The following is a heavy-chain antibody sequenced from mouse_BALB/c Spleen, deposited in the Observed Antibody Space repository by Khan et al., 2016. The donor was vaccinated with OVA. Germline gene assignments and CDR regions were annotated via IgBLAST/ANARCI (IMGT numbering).Heavy chain of an antibody. Sequence: VQLQQSGAELVWPGASVKISCKAFGYTFTNHHINWVKQGPGQGLDWIGDIKPYNDYTKYNQEFKGKATLTVDKSYSTAYLELSSLTSEDSAVYYCARTGTFYCMDYWGQGTAVTVSS. CDR2: IKPYNDYT. CDR1: GYTFTNHH. V-gene: IGHV1S45*01. CDR3: ARTGTFYCMDY. D-gene: IGHD4-1*01. J-gene: IGHJ4*01.